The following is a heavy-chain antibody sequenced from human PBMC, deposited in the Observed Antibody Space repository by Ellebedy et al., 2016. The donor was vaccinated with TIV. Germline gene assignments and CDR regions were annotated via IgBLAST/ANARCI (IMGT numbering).Heavy chain of an antibody. J-gene: IGHJ4*02. D-gene: IGHD4-17*01. CDR2: IIPILGIA. CDR3: ASRLRDDGFDY. CDR1: GGTFSSYA. Sequence: SVKVSXXASGGTFSSYAISWVRQAPGQGLEWMGRIIPILGIANYAQKFQGRVTITADKSTSTAYMELSSLRSEDTAVYYCASRLRDDGFDYWGQGTLVTVSS. V-gene: IGHV1-69*04.